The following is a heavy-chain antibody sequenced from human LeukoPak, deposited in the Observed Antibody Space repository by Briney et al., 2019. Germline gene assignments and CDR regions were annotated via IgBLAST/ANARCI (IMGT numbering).Heavy chain of an antibody. D-gene: IGHD3-3*01. J-gene: IGHJ5*02. CDR2: IYYSGST. V-gene: IGHV4-39*01. Sequence: PSETLSLTCTVSGGSISSSSYYWGWIRQPPGKGLEWIGSIYYSGSTYYNPSLKSRVTISVDTSKNQFSLKLSSVTAADTAVYYCARNYRDFWSGPNWFDPWGQGTLVTVSS. CDR3: ARNYRDFWSGPNWFDP. CDR1: GGSISSSSYY.